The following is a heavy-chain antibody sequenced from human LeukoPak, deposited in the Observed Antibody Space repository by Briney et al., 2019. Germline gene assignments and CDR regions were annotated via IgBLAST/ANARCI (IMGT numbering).Heavy chain of an antibody. CDR3: ARVMTSGYYTFDY. D-gene: IGHD3-22*01. V-gene: IGHV3-7*01. Sequence: GGSLRLSCATSGFTFSNYWMNWVRQAPGKGLEWVASIKYDGSEKYYVDSVKGRFTISRDNAKNSLSLQMSSLRAEDTAVYYCARVMTSGYYTFDYWGQGTLVTVSS. J-gene: IGHJ4*02. CDR2: IKYDGSEK. CDR1: GFTFSNYW.